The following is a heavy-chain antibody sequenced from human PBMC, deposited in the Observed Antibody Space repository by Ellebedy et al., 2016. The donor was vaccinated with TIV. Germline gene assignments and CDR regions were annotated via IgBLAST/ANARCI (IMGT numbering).Heavy chain of an antibody. CDR2: ITHRDNT. CDR1: GASISSGDYY. D-gene: IGHD3-10*01. V-gene: IGHV4-39*02. J-gene: IGHJ4*02. CDR3: ARVSLVRGIAG. Sequence: SETLSLXXTVSGASISSGDYYWTWIRQPPGKGLEWIGKITHRDNTFYSSSLEGRATISFDTSKKNFSLIMTSVTAADTAMYYCARVSLVRGIAGWGQGTLISVSS.